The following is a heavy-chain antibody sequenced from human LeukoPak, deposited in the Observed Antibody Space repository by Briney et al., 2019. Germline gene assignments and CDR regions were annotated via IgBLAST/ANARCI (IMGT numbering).Heavy chain of an antibody. Sequence: GGAPRPPCGASGCTFSCYSMNWVRQAPGKGLEGVSSISCSGSYIYYADSVKGRFTISRDNAKNSLYLQMNSLRAEDTSVYYCAGEKVGYYYYIGVWGKGTTVTVSS. CDR3: AGEKVGYYYYIGV. V-gene: IGHV3-21*01. CDR2: ISCSGSYI. J-gene: IGHJ6*03. CDR1: GCTFSCYS.